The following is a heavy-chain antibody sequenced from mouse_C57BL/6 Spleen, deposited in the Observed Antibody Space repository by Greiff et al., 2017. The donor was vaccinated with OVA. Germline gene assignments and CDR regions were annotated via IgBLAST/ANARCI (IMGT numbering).Heavy chain of an antibody. CDR1: GFTFSSYA. CDR3: TRDHYDYDGGYAMDY. CDR2: ISSGGDYI. Sequence: EVKLVESGEGLVKPGGSLKLSCAASGFTFSSYAMSWVRQTPEKRLEWVAYISSGGDYIYYADTVKGRFTISRDNARNTLYLQMSSLKSEDTAMYYCTRDHYDYDGGYAMDYWGQGTSVTVSS. D-gene: IGHD2-4*01. V-gene: IGHV5-9-1*02. J-gene: IGHJ4*01.